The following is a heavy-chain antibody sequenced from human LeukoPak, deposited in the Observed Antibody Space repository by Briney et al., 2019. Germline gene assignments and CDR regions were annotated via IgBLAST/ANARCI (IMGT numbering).Heavy chain of an antibody. CDR1: GFTFRSYS. J-gene: IGHJ4*02. Sequence: PGGSLRLSCVASGFTFRSYSMNWVRQAPGKGLEWVSSIGNPDETFYADSVKGRFTVYRDNSRNTLYLQMNSLRAEDAAVYYCAKDATPRNSIWDYFDCWGQGTLLTISS. CDR2: IGNPDET. CDR3: AKDATPRNSIWDYFDC. V-gene: IGHV3-23*01. D-gene: IGHD1-14*01.